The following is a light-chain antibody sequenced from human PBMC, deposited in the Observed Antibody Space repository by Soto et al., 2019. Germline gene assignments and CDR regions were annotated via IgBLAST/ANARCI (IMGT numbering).Light chain of an antibody. J-gene: IGLJ1*01. Sequence: QSALTQPGAVSGCPGQSITISCTGTSSDVGSYNLVSWYQQHPGKAPKLMIYEGSKRPSGVSNRFSGSKSGNTASLTISGLQAEDEADYYCCSYAGSSTYVFGTGTKVTVL. V-gene: IGLV2-23*01. CDR1: SSDVGSYNL. CDR3: CSYAGSSTYV. CDR2: EGS.